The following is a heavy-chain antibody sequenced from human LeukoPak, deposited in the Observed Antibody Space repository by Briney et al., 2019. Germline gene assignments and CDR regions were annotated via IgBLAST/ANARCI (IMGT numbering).Heavy chain of an antibody. V-gene: IGHV1-2*06. Sequence: ASVKVSCKASGYTFTGYYMHWVRQAPGQGLEWMGRINPNSGGTNYAQKFQGRVTMTRDTSISTAYMELSRLRSDDTAVYYCARDSSGHSSREEKTDYWGQGTLVTVSS. D-gene: IGHD3-22*01. J-gene: IGHJ4*02. CDR2: INPNSGGT. CDR3: ARDSSGHSSREEKTDY. CDR1: GYTFTGYY.